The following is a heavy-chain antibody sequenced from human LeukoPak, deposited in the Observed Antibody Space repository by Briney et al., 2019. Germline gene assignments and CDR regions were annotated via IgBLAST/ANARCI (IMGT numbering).Heavy chain of an antibody. J-gene: IGHJ4*02. V-gene: IGHV1-69*13. CDR1: GGTFSSYA. CDR2: IIPIFGTA. CDR3: ARDSGIGYSYGYFDY. D-gene: IGHD5-18*01. Sequence: GASVKVSCKASGGTFSSYAISWVRQAPGQGLEWMGGIIPIFGTANYAQKFQGRVTITADESTSTAYMELSSLRSEDTAVYYCARDSGIGYSYGYFDYWGQETLVTVSS.